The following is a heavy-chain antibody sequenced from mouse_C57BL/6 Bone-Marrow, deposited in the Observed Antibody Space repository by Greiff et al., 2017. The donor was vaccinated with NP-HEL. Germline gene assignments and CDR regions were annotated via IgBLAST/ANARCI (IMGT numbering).Heavy chain of an antibody. CDR1: GYTFTSYW. J-gene: IGHJ2*01. D-gene: IGHD2-5*01. CDR2: MYPGSGST. CDR3: APYYSNYNYFDY. V-gene: IGHV1-55*01. Sequence: QVQLKQPGAELVKPGASVKMSCKASGYTFTSYWITWVKQRPGQGLEWIGDMYPGSGSTNYNEKFKSKATLTVDTSSSTAYMQLSSLTSEDSAVYYCAPYYSNYNYFDYWGQGTTLTVSS.